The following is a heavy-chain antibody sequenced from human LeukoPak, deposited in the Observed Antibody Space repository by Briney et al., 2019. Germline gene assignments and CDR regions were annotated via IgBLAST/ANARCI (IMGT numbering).Heavy chain of an antibody. CDR1: GFTFISYS. V-gene: IGHV3-21*01. J-gene: IGHJ6*02. CDR3: ARDYCSSTSCYDGYYYYGMDV. CDR2: ISSSSSYI. Sequence: AGGSLRLSCSASGFTFISYSMNWVRQGPGKGLGWVSFISSSSSYIYYADSVKGRFTISRDNAKNSLYLQMNSLRAEDTAVYYCARDYCSSTSCYDGYYYYGMDVWGQGTTVTVSS. D-gene: IGHD2-2*01.